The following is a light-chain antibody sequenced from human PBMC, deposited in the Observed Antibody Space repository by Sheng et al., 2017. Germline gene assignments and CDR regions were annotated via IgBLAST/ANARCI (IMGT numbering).Light chain of an antibody. CDR1: QSVSNK. Sequence: EIVMTQSPATLSVSPGERATLSCRASQSVSNKLAWYQQRPGQAPRLLIYDASNRATGIPARFSGSGSGTDFTLTISSLEPEDFAVYYCQQRRNWPLTFGGGTKVEIK. J-gene: IGKJ4*01. CDR3: QQRRNWPLT. V-gene: IGKV3-11*01. CDR2: DAS.